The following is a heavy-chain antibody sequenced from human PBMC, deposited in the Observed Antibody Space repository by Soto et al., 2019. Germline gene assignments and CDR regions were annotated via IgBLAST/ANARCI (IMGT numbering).Heavy chain of an antibody. CDR3: ARDLEQWLVEDYYYYGMDV. CDR1: GGTFSSYA. J-gene: IGHJ6*02. CDR2: IIPIFGTA. Sequence: ASVKVSCKASGGTFSSYAISWVRQAPGQGLEWMGGIIPIFGTANYAQKFQGRVTITADESTSTAYMELSSLRSEDTAVYYCARDLEQWLVEDYYYYGMDVWGQGTTVTVSS. D-gene: IGHD6-19*01. V-gene: IGHV1-69*13.